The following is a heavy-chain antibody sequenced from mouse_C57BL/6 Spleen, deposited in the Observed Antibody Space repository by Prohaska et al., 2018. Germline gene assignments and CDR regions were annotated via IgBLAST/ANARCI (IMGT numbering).Heavy chain of an antibody. CDR3: MRYGNYWYFDV. V-gene: IGHV11-2*01. Sequence: WVRQTPGKTLEWIGDINSDGSAINYAPSIKDRFTIFRDNDKSTLYLQMSNVRSEETATYFCMRYGNYWYFDVWSTGTTVTVSS. D-gene: IGHD2-1*01. J-gene: IGHJ1*03. CDR2: INSDGSAI.